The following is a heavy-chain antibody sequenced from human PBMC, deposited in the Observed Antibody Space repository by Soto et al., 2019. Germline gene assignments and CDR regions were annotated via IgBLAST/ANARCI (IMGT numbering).Heavy chain of an antibody. V-gene: IGHV1-18*01. Sequence: QVQLVQSGDEVKKPGTSVKVSCKASGYIFVNYGIAWVRQAPRQGLEWMGWISPYTGNTHSASKVQGRLTMTTDTSTSTAYMDLGRLTSDDTAVYYCVMVDNYVTPTPQDVWGQGTTVTVSS. CDR2: ISPYTGNT. CDR3: VMVDNYVTPTPQDV. CDR1: GYIFVNYG. J-gene: IGHJ6*02. D-gene: IGHD3-16*01.